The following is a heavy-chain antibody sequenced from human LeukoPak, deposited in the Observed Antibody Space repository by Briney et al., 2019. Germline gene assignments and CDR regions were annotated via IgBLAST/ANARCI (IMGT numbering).Heavy chain of an antibody. CDR2: ISYDGSNE. CDR1: GFAFSSYA. CDR3: ARDWCTSCYTAIQD. Sequence: GGSLRLSCAASGFAFSSYAMHWVRQAPGKGLERVAVISYDGSNEYYADSVKGRFTISRDNSKNTLYLQMNSLRAEDTAVYYCARDWCTSCYTAIQDWGQGTLVTVSS. D-gene: IGHD2-2*02. J-gene: IGHJ1*01. V-gene: IGHV3-30-3*01.